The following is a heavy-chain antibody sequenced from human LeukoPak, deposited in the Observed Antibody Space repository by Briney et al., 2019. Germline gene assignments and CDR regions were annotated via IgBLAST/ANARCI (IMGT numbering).Heavy chain of an antibody. CDR1: GGSISSSYYY. V-gene: IGHV4-39*01. D-gene: IGHD3-10*01. CDR2: IYYSGST. CDR3: ARTYYYGSGRALDY. Sequence: PSETLSLTCTVSGGSISSSYYYWGWIRQPPGKGLEWIGSIYYSGSTYYNPSLRSRVTISVDTSKNQFSLRLSSVTAADTAVYYCARTYYYGSGRALDYWGQGTLVTVSS. J-gene: IGHJ4*02.